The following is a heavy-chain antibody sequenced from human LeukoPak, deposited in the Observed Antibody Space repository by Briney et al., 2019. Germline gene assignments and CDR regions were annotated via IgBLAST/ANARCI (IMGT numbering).Heavy chain of an antibody. CDR3: ASLRRRDGYNFINY. Sequence: PSETLSLTCTVSGGSISSYYWSWIRQPPGKGLEWIGYIYYSGSTNYNPSLKSRVTISVDTSKNQFSLKLCSVTAADTAVYYCASLRRRDGYNFINYWGQGTLVTVSS. J-gene: IGHJ4*02. CDR2: IYYSGST. D-gene: IGHD5-24*01. V-gene: IGHV4-59*01. CDR1: GGSISSYY.